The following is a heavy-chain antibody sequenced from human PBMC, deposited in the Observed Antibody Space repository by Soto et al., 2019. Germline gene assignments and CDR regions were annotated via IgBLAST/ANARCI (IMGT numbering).Heavy chain of an antibody. D-gene: IGHD3-16*02. V-gene: IGHV3-23*01. CDR1: GFPFRSYG. CDR2: IWNDSGDRT. CDR3: AKDRGIIVKAGDAFDV. Sequence: GGSLRLSCEGSGFPFRSYGIQWVRQAPGKGLEWLGLIWNDSGDRTYYADSVKGRFTISRDRSKNTVSLQMDSLRAEDTAVYYCAKDRGIIVKAGDAFDVWGQGTKVTVSS. J-gene: IGHJ3*01.